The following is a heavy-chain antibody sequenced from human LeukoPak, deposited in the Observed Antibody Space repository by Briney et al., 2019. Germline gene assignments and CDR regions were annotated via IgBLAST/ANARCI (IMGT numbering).Heavy chain of an antibody. CDR2: INPNSGGT. CDR1: GYTFTGDY. Sequence: ASVKVSCKXSGYTFTGDYMHWVRQAPGQGLEWMGRINPNSGGTNYSQKFQGRVTMTRDTSISTAYMELSRLRSDDTAVYYCARGAYYDFWSGYSGFDYWGQGTLVTVSS. V-gene: IGHV1-2*06. CDR3: ARGAYYDFWSGYSGFDY. D-gene: IGHD3-3*01. J-gene: IGHJ4*02.